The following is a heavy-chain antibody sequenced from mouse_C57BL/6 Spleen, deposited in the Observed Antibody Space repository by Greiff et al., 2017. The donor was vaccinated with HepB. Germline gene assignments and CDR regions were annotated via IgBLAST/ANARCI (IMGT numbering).Heavy chain of an antibody. D-gene: IGHD1-1*01. CDR2: ISSGSSTI. CDR1: GFTFSDYG. Sequence: EVQLQQSGGGLVKPGGSLKLSCAASGFTFSDYGMHWVRQAPEKGLEWVAYISSGSSTIYYADTVKGRFTISRDNAKNTLFLQMTSLRSEDTAMYYCATVYYGSSYEYYFDYWGQGTTLTVSS. V-gene: IGHV5-17*01. J-gene: IGHJ2*01. CDR3: ATVYYGSSYEYYFDY.